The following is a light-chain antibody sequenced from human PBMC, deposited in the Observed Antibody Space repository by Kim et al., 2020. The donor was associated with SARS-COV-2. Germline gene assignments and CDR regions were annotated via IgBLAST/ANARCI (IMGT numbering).Light chain of an antibody. J-gene: IGLJ3*02. CDR2: VGTGGIVG. Sequence: CTLSSGYSNYKVDWYQKRPGEGPRFVMRVGTGGIVGSKGDGIPDRFSVLGSGLNRYLTIKNIQEEDESDYHCGTDHGSGSNFVWVFGGGAQLTVL. V-gene: IGLV9-49*01. CDR1: SGYSNYK. CDR3: GTDHGSGSNFVWV.